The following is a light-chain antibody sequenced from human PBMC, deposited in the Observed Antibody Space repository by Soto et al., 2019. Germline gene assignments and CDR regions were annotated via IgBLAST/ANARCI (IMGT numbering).Light chain of an antibody. CDR2: DAS. CDR1: QSVSSY. J-gene: IGKJ4*01. Sequence: EIVLTQSPATLSLSPGERATLSCRASQSVSSYLAWYQQKPGQAPRLLIYDASNRATGIPARFSGSGSGTDFTLTISSLEPEDFAVYYCQQRTIWPLTFGGGTRWIS. V-gene: IGKV3-11*01. CDR3: QQRTIWPLT.